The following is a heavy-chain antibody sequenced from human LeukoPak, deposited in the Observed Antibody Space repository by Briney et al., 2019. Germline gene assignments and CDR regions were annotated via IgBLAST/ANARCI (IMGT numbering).Heavy chain of an antibody. Sequence: GGSLTLSCAASGLAFSSYWMGWVRQAPGKGLEWVANINQDGSEQYYVDSVKGRFTISRDNAKISLFLQVNSLRAEDTAVYYCARHGAYSFDSWGQGTLVTVSS. CDR2: INQDGSEQ. J-gene: IGHJ4*02. CDR1: GLAFSSYW. D-gene: IGHD4-17*01. V-gene: IGHV3-7*01. CDR3: ARHGAYSFDS.